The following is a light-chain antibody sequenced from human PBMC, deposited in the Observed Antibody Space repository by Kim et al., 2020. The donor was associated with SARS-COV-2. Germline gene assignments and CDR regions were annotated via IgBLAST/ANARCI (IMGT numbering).Light chain of an antibody. V-gene: IGLV2-14*04. CDR2: DVN. J-gene: IGLJ3*02. Sequence: QSITISCTGSTNDVGYYNYVSWYQQHPGKAPKLLIHDVNKRPSGISARFSGSKSGNTASLTISGLQAEDEADYYCSSYTDNTTGWVFGGGSKLAVL. CDR1: TNDVGYYNY. CDR3: SSYTDNTTGWV.